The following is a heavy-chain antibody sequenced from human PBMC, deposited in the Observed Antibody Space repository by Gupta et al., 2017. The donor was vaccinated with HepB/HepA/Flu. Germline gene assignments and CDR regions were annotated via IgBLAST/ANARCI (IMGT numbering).Heavy chain of an antibody. D-gene: IGHD3-16*01. CDR2: INGNGGNA. J-gene: IGHJ3*02. CDR3: ARGTGPSLWADAFDM. CDR1: GFKSSNFA. Sequence: EAQLLESGGGLVKPGGSLRLSCAASGFKSSNFAIAWVRQAPGRGLDWVSGINGNGGNANYADSVRGRFTISRDNSKNTLYLQMDSLGVEDTAVYYCARGTGPSLWADAFDMWGRGTMVTVSS. V-gene: IGHV3-23*01.